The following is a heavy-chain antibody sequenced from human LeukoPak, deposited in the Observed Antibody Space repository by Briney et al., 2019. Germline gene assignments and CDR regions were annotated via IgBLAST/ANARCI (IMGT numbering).Heavy chain of an antibody. CDR2: IYYSGST. V-gene: IGHV4-59*12. J-gene: IGHJ6*03. D-gene: IGHD2-2*01. CDR1: GGSISSYY. CDR3: ARTGGYCSSTSCLNYYYMDV. Sequence: SETLSLTCTVPGGSISSYYWSWIRQTPGKGLEWIGYIYYSGSTNYTTSIKSRVNISADTSKKQFSLKLSSVTAADTAVYYCARTGGYCSSTSCLNYYYMDVWGKGTTVTVSS.